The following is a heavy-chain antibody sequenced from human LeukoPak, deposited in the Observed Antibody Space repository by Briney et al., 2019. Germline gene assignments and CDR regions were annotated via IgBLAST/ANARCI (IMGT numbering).Heavy chain of an antibody. J-gene: IGHJ4*02. D-gene: IGHD3-3*01. CDR2: INPRGGST. Sequence: ASVKVSCKASGYIFTSYYMHWVRQAPGQGFEWMGIINPRGGSTRYAQKFQGRVTMTRDTSTSTVYVELSSLRSEDTAVYNCARDSSYYDFWSGYYGSMDNWGQGTLVTVPS. CDR1: GYIFTSYY. V-gene: IGHV1-46*01. CDR3: ARDSSYYDFWSGYYGSMDN.